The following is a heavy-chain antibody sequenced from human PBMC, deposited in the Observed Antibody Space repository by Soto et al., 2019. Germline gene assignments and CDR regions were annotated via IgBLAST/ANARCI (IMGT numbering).Heavy chain of an antibody. CDR3: ASGFDSDGLHNGGHP. CDR1: GGSISTTNW. J-gene: IGHJ5*02. D-gene: IGHD3-22*01. Sequence: VQLQESGPGLVKPSGTLSLTCTVSGGSISTTNWWSWVRQSPGKGLEWIGEILHIGSTNYNPSLKSRVTMSIDKYENQVSLRRSSVTAADTAVYYCASGFDSDGLHNGGHPWGQGTLVSVSS. V-gene: IGHV4-4*02. CDR2: ILHIGST.